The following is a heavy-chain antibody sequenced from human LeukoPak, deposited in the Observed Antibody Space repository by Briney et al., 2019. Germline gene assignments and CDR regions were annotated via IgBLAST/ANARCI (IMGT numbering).Heavy chain of an antibody. CDR3: ARGGYPYAFDI. J-gene: IGHJ3*02. CDR2: ISSSSSYT. D-gene: IGHD1-1*01. Sequence: PGGTLRLSCAASGFTFSDYYMSWIRKAPGKGLELVSYISSSSSYTNYADSVKGRFTISRDNAKNSLYLQMNILRAEDTAVYYCARGGYPYAFDIWGQGTMVTVSS. CDR1: GFTFSDYY. V-gene: IGHV3-11*06.